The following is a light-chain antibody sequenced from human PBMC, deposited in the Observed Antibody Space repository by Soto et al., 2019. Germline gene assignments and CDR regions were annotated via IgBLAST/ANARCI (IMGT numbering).Light chain of an antibody. Sequence: EIVITQSPAPLSVSPGERATLSCRASQSVSSNLAWYQQKPGQAPRLLIYGASTRATGIPARFSGSESWKERSLPISSLQSEESAVYNGQHNNNWSTTFGQGTKV. CDR2: GAS. CDR1: QSVSSN. CDR3: QHNNNWSTT. V-gene: IGKV3-15*01. J-gene: IGKJ1*01.